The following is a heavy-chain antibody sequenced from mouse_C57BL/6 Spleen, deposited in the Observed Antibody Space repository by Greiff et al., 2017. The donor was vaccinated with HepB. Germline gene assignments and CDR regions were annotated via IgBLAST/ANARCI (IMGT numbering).Heavy chain of an antibody. CDR3: ARETWDGYPWFAY. CDR2: ISYDGSN. J-gene: IGHJ3*01. V-gene: IGHV3-6*01. CDR1: GYSITSGYY. Sequence: ESGPGLVKPSQSLSLTCSVTGYSITSGYYWNWIRQFPGNKLEWMGYISYDGSNNYNPSLKNRISITRDTSKNQFFLKLNSVTTEDTATYYCARETWDGYPWFAYWGQGTLVTVAA. D-gene: IGHD2-3*01.